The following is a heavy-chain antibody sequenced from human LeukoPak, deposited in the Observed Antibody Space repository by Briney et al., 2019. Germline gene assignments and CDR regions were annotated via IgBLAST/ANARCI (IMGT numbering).Heavy chain of an antibody. J-gene: IGHJ6*02. CDR3: ARDTRQWLAGYYYYGMDV. CDR2: IYYSGST. CDR1: GGSISSYY. V-gene: IGHV4-59*01. Sequence: PSETLSLTCTVSGGSISSYYWSWIRQPPGKGLEWIGYIYYSGSTNYNPSLKSRVTISVDTSENQFSLKLSSVTAADTAVYYCARDTRQWLAGYYYYGMDVWGQGTTVTVSS. D-gene: IGHD6-19*01.